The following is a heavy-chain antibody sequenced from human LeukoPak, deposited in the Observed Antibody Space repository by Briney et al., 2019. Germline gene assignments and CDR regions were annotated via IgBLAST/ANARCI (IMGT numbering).Heavy chain of an antibody. D-gene: IGHD2-2*01. V-gene: IGHV4-30-2*01. CDR1: GGSISSGGYY. CDR2: IYHSGST. CDR3: ARSDCSSTSCYSYYFDY. Sequence: SETLSLTCTVSGGSISSGGYYWSWIRQPPGKGLEWIGYIYHSGSTYYNPSLKSRVTISVDRSKNQFSLKLSSVTAADTAVYYCARSDCSSTSCYSYYFDYWGQGTLVTVSS. J-gene: IGHJ4*02.